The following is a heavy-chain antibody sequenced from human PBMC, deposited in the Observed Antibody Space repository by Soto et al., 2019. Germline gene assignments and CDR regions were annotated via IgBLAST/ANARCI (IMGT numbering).Heavy chain of an antibody. CDR2: INHSGST. CDR3: ARVGLGYCSDGYCSVGNWFAP. J-gene: IGHJ5*02. CDR1: GGSFSAYY. V-gene: IGHV4-34*01. D-gene: IGHD2-15*01. Sequence: SETLSLTCAVYGGSFSAYYWSWIRQSPGKGLEWIGEINHSGSTNYNPSLKSRVTISVDTSKNQFSLNLNSVTAADTAVYYCARVGLGYCSDGYCSVGNWFAPWGQGTLVTVFS.